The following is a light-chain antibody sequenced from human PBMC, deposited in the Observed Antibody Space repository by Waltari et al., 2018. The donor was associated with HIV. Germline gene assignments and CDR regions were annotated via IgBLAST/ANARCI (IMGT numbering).Light chain of an antibody. J-gene: IGLJ3*02. CDR3: CSYAGSYTRV. CDR2: DVS. CDR1: SSDVGGYNY. Sequence: QSALTQPRSVSGSPGQSVTISCTGTSSDVGGYNYVSWYQQHPGQAPKLLIYDVSKRPAAVPDRFSGSKSGNTASLTISGLQAEDEADYYCCSYAGSYTRVFGGGTKLTVL. V-gene: IGLV2-11*01.